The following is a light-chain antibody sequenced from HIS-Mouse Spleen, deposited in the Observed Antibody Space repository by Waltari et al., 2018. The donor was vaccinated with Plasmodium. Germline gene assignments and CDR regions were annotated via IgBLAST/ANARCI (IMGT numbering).Light chain of an antibody. V-gene: IGLV1-51*01. CDR2: DNN. CDR3: GTWDSSLSAGVV. Sequence: QSVLTQPPSVSAAPGQKVTISCSGSSSNIGNNYVSWYQQLPGTAPKLLIYDNNKRPSGLPDRVSGSKSGTSATLGITGLQTGDEADYYCGTWDSSLSAGVVFGGGTKLTVL. CDR1: SSNIGNNY. J-gene: IGLJ2*01.